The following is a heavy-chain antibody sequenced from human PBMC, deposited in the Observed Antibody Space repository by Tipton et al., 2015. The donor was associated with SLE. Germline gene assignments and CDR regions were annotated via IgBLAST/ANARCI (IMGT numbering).Heavy chain of an antibody. Sequence: TLSLTCTVSGGSIRISNNYWDWIRQPPGKGLEWIGQIYYSGTTHYNPSLKSRVTMSVDMSKNQFSLRLTSVTAADTAVYYCARTLGAIAHTVYDAFDIWGQGKMVTVSS. D-gene: IGHD1-26*01. V-gene: IGHV4-39*07. J-gene: IGHJ3*02. CDR2: IYYSGTT. CDR1: GGSIRISNNY. CDR3: ARTLGAIAHTVYDAFDI.